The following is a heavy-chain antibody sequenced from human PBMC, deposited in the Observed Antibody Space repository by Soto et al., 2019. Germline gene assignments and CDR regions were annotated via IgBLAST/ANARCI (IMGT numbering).Heavy chain of an antibody. CDR2: MHPNNGAT. CDR1: GYTFTDHY. D-gene: IGHD2-2*01. CDR3: ERASSLSGGHRASEF. V-gene: IGHV1-2*06. J-gene: IGHJ1*01. Sequence: ASVKVSCKASGYTFTDHYLLWVRQAPGQGLEWMGRMHPNNGATNFAQKFQGRVTMTRDTSISTAYLEIPRLKSDDTAVYFCERASSLSGGHRASEFWGQGTLVTVSS.